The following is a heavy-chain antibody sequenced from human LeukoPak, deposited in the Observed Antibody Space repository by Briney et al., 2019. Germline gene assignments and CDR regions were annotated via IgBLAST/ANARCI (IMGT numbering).Heavy chain of an antibody. J-gene: IGHJ4*02. V-gene: IGHV1-2*06. CDR1: GYTFTGYY. Sequence: GASVKVSCKASGYTFTGYYMHWVRQAPGQGLEWMGRINPNSGGTNHAQNFQGRVTMTRDTSISTAYMEVSSLISDDTAVYYCARDLGRDGYNYYSWGQGTLVTVSS. D-gene: IGHD5-24*01. CDR3: ARDLGRDGYNYYS. CDR2: INPNSGGT.